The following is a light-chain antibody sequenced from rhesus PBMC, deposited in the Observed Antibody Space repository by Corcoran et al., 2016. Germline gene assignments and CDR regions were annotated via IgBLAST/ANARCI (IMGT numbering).Light chain of an antibody. CDR2: DAS. CDR1: QGISNY. CDR3: LQYNSDPFT. Sequence: DIQMTQSPSSLSASVGDRVTITCRASQGISNYLSWYQQKPGKAPKLLIYDASTLQSGVPSRLSGNGAGTDFNRTISSLQPEDFATYYCLQYNSDPFTFGPGTKLDIK. V-gene: IGKV1-43*02. J-gene: IGKJ3*01.